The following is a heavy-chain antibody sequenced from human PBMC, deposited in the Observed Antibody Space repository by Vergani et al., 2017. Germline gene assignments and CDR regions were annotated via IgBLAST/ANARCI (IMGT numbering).Heavy chain of an antibody. CDR3: ARGKKGGGYEGDY. CDR1: GGSINSDSHY. J-gene: IGHJ4*02. V-gene: IGHV4-61*02. CDR2: IYNTGST. D-gene: IGHD6-19*01. Sequence: QVQLQESGPGQVKPSQTLSLTCTVSGGSINSDSHYWTWIRQPAGKGQEWLGRIYNTGSTHYNPSLKSQVTISVATSKNHFSLKLSSVTAADTAVYYCARGKKGGGYEGDYWGQGTLVTVSS.